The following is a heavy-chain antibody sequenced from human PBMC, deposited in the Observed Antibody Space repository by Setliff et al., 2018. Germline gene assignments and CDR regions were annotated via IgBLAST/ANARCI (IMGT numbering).Heavy chain of an antibody. D-gene: IGHD1-26*01. Sequence: ASVKVSCKAPEYSFTGYYMHWQRQAPGQGPEWMGWINPNNGKTQYSQMFQGRLTMTKDTSISTVYMELSSLRSDDTAMYYCATDHDIVGFGYWGRGTLVTVSS. V-gene: IGHV1-2*02. CDR3: ATDHDIVGFGY. CDR2: INPNNGKT. CDR1: EYSFTGYY. J-gene: IGHJ4*02.